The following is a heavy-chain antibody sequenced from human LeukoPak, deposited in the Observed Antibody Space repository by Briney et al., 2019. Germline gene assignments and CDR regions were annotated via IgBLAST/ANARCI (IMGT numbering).Heavy chain of an antibody. CDR3: ARVRISSGPGGYYFDY. CDR2: ISSSSSTI. D-gene: IGHD6-19*01. J-gene: IGHJ4*02. V-gene: IGHV3-48*04. Sequence: GGSLRLSCAAPGLTFSTFSMNWVRQAPGKGPEWVSYISSSSSTIYYADSVKGRFTISRDNAKNSLYLQMNSLRAEDTAVYYCARVRISSGPGGYYFDYWGQGTLVTVSS. CDR1: GLTFSTFS.